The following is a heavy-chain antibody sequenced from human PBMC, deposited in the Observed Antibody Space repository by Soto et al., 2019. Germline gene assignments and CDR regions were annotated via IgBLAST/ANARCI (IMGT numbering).Heavy chain of an antibody. CDR2: INAGNGNT. J-gene: IGHJ5*02. V-gene: IGHV1-3*01. CDR3: ATQPTLRYFEFQKWFDP. Sequence: GASVKVSCKASGYTFTSYAMHWVRQAPGQRLEWMGWINAGNGNTKYSQKFQGRVTITRDTSASTAYMELSSLRSEDTAVYYCATQPTLRYFEFQKWFDPCGQGTLVTVSS. CDR1: GYTFTSYA. D-gene: IGHD3-9*01.